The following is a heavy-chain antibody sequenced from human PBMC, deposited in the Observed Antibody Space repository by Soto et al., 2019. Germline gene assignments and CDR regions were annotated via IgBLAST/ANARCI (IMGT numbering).Heavy chain of an antibody. CDR3: ARDITNNWFDP. V-gene: IGHV1-69*01. Sequence: QVQLVQSGAEVKKPGSSLKVSCKASGGTFSSYAISWVRQAPGQGLEWMGGIIPIFGTANYAQKFQGRVTITADESTSTDYMELSSLRSEDTAVYYCARDITNNWFDPWGQGTLVTVSS. J-gene: IGHJ5*02. CDR2: IIPIFGTA. CDR1: GGTFSSYA. D-gene: IGHD1-20*01.